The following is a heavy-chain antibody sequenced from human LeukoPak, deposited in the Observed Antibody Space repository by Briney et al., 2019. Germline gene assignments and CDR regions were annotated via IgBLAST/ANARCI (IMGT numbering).Heavy chain of an antibody. D-gene: IGHD6-19*01. J-gene: IGHJ4*02. V-gene: IGHV4-39*02. CDR3: ARLVAVAGVFDY. CDR1: GCSISSSNYY. Sequence: SETLSLTCTVSGCSISSSNYYWGWIRQPPGKGLEWIGNIYYSGSTYYNPSLKSRVTVSVDTSKNHFSLKLSSVTAADTAVYYCARLVAVAGVFDYWGQGTLVTVSS. CDR2: IYYSGST.